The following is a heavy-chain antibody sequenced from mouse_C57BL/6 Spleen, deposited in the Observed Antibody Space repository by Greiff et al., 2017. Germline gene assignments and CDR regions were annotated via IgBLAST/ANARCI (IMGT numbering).Heavy chain of an antibody. CDR1: GYTFTSYW. Sequence: QVQLQQPGAELVMPGASVKLSCKASGYTFTSYWMHWVKQRPGQGLEWIGEIDPSDSYTNYNQKFKGKSTLTVDKSSSTAYMQLSSLTSEDSAVYYCAREEIRNFYWYFDVWGTGTTVTVSS. V-gene: IGHV1-69*01. D-gene: IGHD2-4*01. CDR2: IDPSDSYT. J-gene: IGHJ1*03. CDR3: AREEIRNFYWYFDV.